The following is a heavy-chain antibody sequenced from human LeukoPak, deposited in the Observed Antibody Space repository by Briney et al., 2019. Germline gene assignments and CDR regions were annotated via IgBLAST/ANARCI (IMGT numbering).Heavy chain of an antibody. J-gene: IGHJ4*02. CDR2: IIPIFGTA. CDR3: ARGDGSGIAY. Sequence: GASVKVSCKSSGGTFSSYAISWVRQAPGQGLEWMGRIIPIFGTANYAQKFQGRVTITTDQSTSTAYMELRSLRSEDTAVYYCARGDGSGIAYWGQGTLVTVPS. V-gene: IGHV1-69*05. D-gene: IGHD3-10*01. CDR1: GGTFSSYA.